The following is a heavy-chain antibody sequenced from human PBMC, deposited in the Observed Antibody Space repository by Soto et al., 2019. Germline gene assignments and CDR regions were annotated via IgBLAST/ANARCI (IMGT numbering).Heavy chain of an antibody. Sequence: EVQLVDSGGGLVQPGGSLRLSCAASEFTFRSYWMHWVRQSPGKGLVWVSRISGDGSSTTYADSVRGRFTISRDNAKNTVYLQMDSLRAEDTAVYYCARSLPGTYGAFDLRGQGTMVTVSS. D-gene: IGHD1-7*01. J-gene: IGHJ3*01. CDR2: ISGDGSST. CDR3: ARSLPGTYGAFDL. CDR1: EFTFRSYW. V-gene: IGHV3-74*01.